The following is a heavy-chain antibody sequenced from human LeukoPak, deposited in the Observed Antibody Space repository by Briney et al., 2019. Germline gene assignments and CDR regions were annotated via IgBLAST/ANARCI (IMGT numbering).Heavy chain of an antibody. CDR2: VHHSGST. CDR3: ASQAYSSGRPVDF. D-gene: IGHD6-19*01. J-gene: IGHJ4*02. V-gene: IGHV4-4*02. CDR1: GGSISSTNW. Sequence: PSGTLSLTCAVSGGSISSTNWWTWVRQPPGMGLEWIGEVHHSGSTNYNPSLKSRVTMSVDKSENQFSLKLTSVTAADTAVYYCASQAYSSGRPVDFWGQGTLVTVSS.